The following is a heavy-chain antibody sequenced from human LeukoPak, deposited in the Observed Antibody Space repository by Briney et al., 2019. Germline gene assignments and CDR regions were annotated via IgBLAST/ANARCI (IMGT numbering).Heavy chain of an antibody. CDR3: AKDRDMITFGGTDY. Sequence: GGSLRLSCAAPGFTFDDYAIHWVRQGPGKGLEWISVISGDGGSTYYADSVKGRFTISRDNSKNSLYLQMNSLRTEDTALYYCAKDRDMITFGGTDYWGQGALVTVSS. CDR2: ISGDGGST. CDR1: GFTFDDYA. J-gene: IGHJ4*02. D-gene: IGHD3-16*01. V-gene: IGHV3-43*02.